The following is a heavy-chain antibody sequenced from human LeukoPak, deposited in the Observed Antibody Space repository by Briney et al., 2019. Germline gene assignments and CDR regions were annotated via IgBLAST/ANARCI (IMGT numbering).Heavy chain of an antibody. Sequence: PSETLSLTCAVPGYSISSGYYWAWIRQPPGKGLEWIGSIYHSGSTYYNPSLKSRVTISVDTSKNQFSLKLSSVTAADTAVYYCARHLQTTYVGATLDYWGQGTLVTVSS. CDR1: GYSISSGYY. CDR3: ARHLQTTYVGATLDY. V-gene: IGHV4-38-2*01. D-gene: IGHD1-26*01. CDR2: IYHSGST. J-gene: IGHJ4*02.